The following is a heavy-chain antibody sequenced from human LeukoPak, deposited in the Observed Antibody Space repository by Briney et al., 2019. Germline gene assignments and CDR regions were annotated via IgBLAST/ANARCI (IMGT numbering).Heavy chain of an antibody. CDR2: ISGSGGST. Sequence: GGSLRLSCAASGFTLNNYWTHWVRQAPGKGLEWVSGISGSGGSTYYADSVKGRFTISRDNSKNTLYLQMNSLRAEDTAVYYCAKAKGLFQLLFYFDYWGQGTLVTVSS. CDR3: AKAKGLFQLLFYFDY. V-gene: IGHV3-23*01. D-gene: IGHD2-2*01. J-gene: IGHJ4*02. CDR1: GFTLNNYW.